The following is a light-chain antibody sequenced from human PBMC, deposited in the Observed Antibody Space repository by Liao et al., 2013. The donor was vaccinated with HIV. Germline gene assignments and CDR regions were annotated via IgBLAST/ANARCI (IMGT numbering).Light chain of an antibody. CDR1: KLGNKN. J-gene: IGLJ1*01. V-gene: IGLV3-1*01. CDR2: EDD. Sequence: SYELTQPPSVSVSPGQTASVTCSGDKLGNKNVCWYQQKPGQSPVLVIYEDDKRPSGIPERFSGSNSGDTATLTISGAQALDEADYYCQAWDTGTGVFGTGTKLTVL. CDR3: QAWDTGTGV.